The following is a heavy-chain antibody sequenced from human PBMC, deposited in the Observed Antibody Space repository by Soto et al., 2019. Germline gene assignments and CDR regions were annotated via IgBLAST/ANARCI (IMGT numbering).Heavy chain of an antibody. D-gene: IGHD4-17*01. CDR2: IYSGGST. J-gene: IGHJ6*02. V-gene: IGHV3-23*05. CDR3: AATVGDSRYKYFYGMDV. CDR1: GFTFSSYA. Sequence: GGSLRLSCAASGFTFSSYAMSWVRQAPGKGLEWVSAIYSGGSTYYADSVKGRFTISRDNSKNTLYLQMNSLRAEDTAVYYCAATVGDSRYKYFYGMDVWGQGTTVTVSS.